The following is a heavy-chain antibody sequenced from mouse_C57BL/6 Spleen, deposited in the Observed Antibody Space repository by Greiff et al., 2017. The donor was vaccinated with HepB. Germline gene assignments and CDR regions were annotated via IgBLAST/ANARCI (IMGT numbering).Heavy chain of an antibody. Sequence: EVKVEESGGGLVKPGGSLKLSCAASGFTFSSYAMSWVRQTPEKRLEWVATISDGGSYTYYPDNVKGRFTISRDNAKNNLYLQMSHLKSEDTAMYYCARDQDSNYVYAMDYWGQGTSVTVSS. D-gene: IGHD2-5*01. CDR3: ARDQDSNYVYAMDY. CDR2: ISDGGSYT. J-gene: IGHJ4*01. V-gene: IGHV5-4*01. CDR1: GFTFSSYA.